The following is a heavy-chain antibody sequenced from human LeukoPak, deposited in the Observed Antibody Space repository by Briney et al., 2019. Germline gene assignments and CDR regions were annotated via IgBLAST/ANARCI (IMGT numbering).Heavy chain of an antibody. Sequence: GESLKISCNGSGYSFTDYWIGWVRQMPGKGLEWMGIIYPGDSDIRYSLSFQGQVTISADKSISTAYLQWSSLKASDTAMYYCARLPGRYYYDSSGYYGGYWGQGTLVTVSS. CDR1: GYSFTDYW. CDR2: IYPGDSDI. D-gene: IGHD3-22*01. V-gene: IGHV5-51*01. CDR3: ARLPGRYYYDSSGYYGGY. J-gene: IGHJ4*02.